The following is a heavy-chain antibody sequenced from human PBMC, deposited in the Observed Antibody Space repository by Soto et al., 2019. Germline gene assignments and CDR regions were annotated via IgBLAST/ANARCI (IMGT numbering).Heavy chain of an antibody. CDR3: ARAWSYYDFWSGPSPYYYGMDV. CDR2: ISSSGSTI. CDR1: GFTFSDYY. J-gene: IGHJ6*02. D-gene: IGHD3-3*01. Sequence: GGSLRLSCAASGFTFSDYYMSWIRQAPGKGLEWVSYISSSGSTIYYADSVKGRFTISRDNAKNSLYLQMNSLRAEDTAVYYCARAWSYYDFWSGPSPYYYGMDVWGQGTTVTV. V-gene: IGHV3-11*01.